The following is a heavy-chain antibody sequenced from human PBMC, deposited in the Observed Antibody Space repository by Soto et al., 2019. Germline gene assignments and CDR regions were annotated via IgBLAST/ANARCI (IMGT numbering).Heavy chain of an antibody. D-gene: IGHD4-17*01. J-gene: IGHJ4*02. V-gene: IGHV4-39*07. Sequence: SETLSLTCTVSGGSISNSNYYWGWIRQPPGKGLEWIGSIYYTGNTYYNPSLKSRVTISVDTSKNQFSLKLSSVTAADTAVYYCARAYGYYFDYWGQGTLVTVSS. CDR1: GGSISNSNYY. CDR3: ARAYGYYFDY. CDR2: IYYTGNT.